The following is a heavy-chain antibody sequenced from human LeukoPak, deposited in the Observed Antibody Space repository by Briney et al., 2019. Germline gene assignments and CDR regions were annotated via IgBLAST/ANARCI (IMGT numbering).Heavy chain of an antibody. CDR1: GGSISSGDYY. Sequence: SETLSLTCTVSGGSISSGDYYCSWIRQPPGKGLEWIGYIYYSGSTYYNPSPKSRVTISVDTSKNQFSLKLSSVTAADTAVYYCAKTTVTTSGILFDYWGQGTLVTVSS. CDR3: AKTTVTTSGILFDY. D-gene: IGHD4-17*01. V-gene: IGHV4-30-4*08. J-gene: IGHJ4*02. CDR2: IYYSGST.